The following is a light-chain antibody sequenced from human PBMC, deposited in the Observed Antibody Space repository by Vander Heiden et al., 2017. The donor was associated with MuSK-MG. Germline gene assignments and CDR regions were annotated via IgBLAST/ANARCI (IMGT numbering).Light chain of an antibody. CDR3: FSYAGSNTFI. CDR2: EVT. J-gene: IGLJ2*01. V-gene: IGLV2-23*02. CDR1: TSDIGDYNL. Sequence: QSALTQPASVSGSPGQSITISCTGTTSDIGDYNLVSWYQQHTGKAPKLMIFEVTKRPSGVSNRFSGSKSGNTASLTISGLQAEDEADYCCFSYAGSNTFIFGGGTKLTVL.